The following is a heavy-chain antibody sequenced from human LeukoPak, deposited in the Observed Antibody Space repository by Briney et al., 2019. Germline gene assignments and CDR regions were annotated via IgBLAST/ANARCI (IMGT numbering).Heavy chain of an antibody. CDR1: GFALSDYA. Sequence: PWGSLRLSCAASGFALSDYAINWVRQAPGKGLEWVSSISSGATHIYYADSLRGRFTISRDSAMDSVSLQMDSLRAEDTAVYYCTRGRRFCGGDCHFWFDSWGQGTLVTVSS. D-gene: IGHD2-21*02. CDR3: TRGRRFCGGDCHFWFDS. V-gene: IGHV3-21*01. CDR2: ISSGATHI. J-gene: IGHJ5*01.